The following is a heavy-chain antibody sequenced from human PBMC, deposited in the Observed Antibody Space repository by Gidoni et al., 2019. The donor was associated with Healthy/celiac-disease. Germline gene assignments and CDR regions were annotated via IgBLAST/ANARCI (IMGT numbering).Heavy chain of an antibody. CDR2: INPNSGGT. Sequence: QVQLVQSGAEVKKPGASVKVSCKASGYTFTGYYMHWVRQAPGQGLEWMGWINPNSGGTNYAQKFQGRVTMTRDTSISTAYMELSRLRSDDTAVYYCARENCSSTGYYYYGMDVWGQGTTVTVSS. CDR1: GYTFTGYY. CDR3: ARENCSSTGYYYYGMDV. J-gene: IGHJ6*02. V-gene: IGHV1-2*02. D-gene: IGHD6-13*01.